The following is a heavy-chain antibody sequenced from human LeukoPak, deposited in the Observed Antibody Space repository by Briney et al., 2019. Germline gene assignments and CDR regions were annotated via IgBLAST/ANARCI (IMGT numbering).Heavy chain of an antibody. V-gene: IGHV3-48*01. D-gene: IGHD4-17*01. CDR2: ISSSSSTI. CDR1: GFTFSSYS. CDR3: AKDERNYGDYEGYYFDY. J-gene: IGHJ4*02. Sequence: GGSLRLSCAASGFTFSSYSMNWVRQAPGKGLEWVSYISSSSSTIYYADSVKGRFTISRDNSKNTLYLQMNSLRAEDTAVYYCAKDERNYGDYEGYYFDYWGQGTLVTVSS.